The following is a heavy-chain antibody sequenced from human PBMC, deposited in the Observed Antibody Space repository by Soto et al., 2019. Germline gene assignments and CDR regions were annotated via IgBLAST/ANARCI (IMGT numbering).Heavy chain of an antibody. V-gene: IGHV3-30*18. Sequence: GGSLRLSCAASGFTFSSYGMHWVRQAPGKGLEWVAVISYDGSNKYYADSVKGRFTISRDNSKNTLYLQMNSLRAEDTAVYYCAKDHTGAHYYDSLGTFDYWGQGTLVTVS. CDR3: AKDHTGAHYYDSLGTFDY. CDR2: ISYDGSNK. CDR1: GFTFSSYG. J-gene: IGHJ4*02. D-gene: IGHD3-22*01.